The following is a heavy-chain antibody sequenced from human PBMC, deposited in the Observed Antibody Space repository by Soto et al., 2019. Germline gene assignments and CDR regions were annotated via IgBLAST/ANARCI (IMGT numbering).Heavy chain of an antibody. CDR2: IYYSGTT. V-gene: IGHV4-31*03. CDR1: GGSIRSGDYY. D-gene: IGHD1-1*01. J-gene: IGHJ6*02. Sequence: QVQLQESGPGLVKPSQTLSLTCTVSGGSIRSGDYYWSWVRQHPGRGLEWIGYIYYSGTTYYNASLKSRVTMALDTSKNEFSLKLSSVTAADTAVYYCAGGEPRNSYYYYGMDFWGQLTTDTVAS. CDR3: AGGEPRNSYYYYGMDF.